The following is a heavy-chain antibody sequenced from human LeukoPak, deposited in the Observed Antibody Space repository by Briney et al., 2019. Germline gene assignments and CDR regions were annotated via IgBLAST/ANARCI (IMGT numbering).Heavy chain of an antibody. D-gene: IGHD4-17*01. J-gene: IGHJ6*02. V-gene: IGHV3-11*03. CDR3: ASQTYGDYDYYGMDV. Sequence: GGSLRLSCAASGFTFSDYYMSWIRQAPGKGLEWVSYISSSSSYTNYADSVKGRFTISRDNAKNSLYLQMNSLRAEDTAVYYRASQTYGDYDYYGMDVWGQGTTVTVSS. CDR2: ISSSSSYT. CDR1: GFTFSDYY.